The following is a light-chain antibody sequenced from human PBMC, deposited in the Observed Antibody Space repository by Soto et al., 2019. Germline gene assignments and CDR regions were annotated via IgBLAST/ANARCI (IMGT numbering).Light chain of an antibody. CDR3: MQRTQLPPT. Sequence: DIVMTQSPLSLPVTPGQPASISCKSSQSLLHITGETFLFWYLQKPGQSPQLLIYEVSTRVSGVPDRFSGSGSGTDFTLEISRVETDDVGIYYCMQRTQLPPTFGQGTRLEIK. J-gene: IGKJ5*01. CDR2: EVS. CDR1: QSLLHITGETF. V-gene: IGKV2-29*03.